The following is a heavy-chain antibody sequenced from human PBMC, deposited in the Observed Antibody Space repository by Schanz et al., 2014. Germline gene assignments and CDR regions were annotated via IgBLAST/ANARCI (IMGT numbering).Heavy chain of an antibody. D-gene: IGHD1-26*01. CDR3: ARNRGSGGQNWYFDL. CDR2: IGVDGTTT. J-gene: IGHJ2*01. CDR1: GFGFSSSS. Sequence: EVQLVESGGGLVQPGGSLRLSCAASGFGFSSSSMNWVRQAPGKGLEWVSVIGVDGTTTYYADSVKGRFTISRDNTKNSLFLQLNSLRADDTAVYYCARNRGSGGQNWYFDLWGRGTLVTVSS. V-gene: IGHV3-48*04.